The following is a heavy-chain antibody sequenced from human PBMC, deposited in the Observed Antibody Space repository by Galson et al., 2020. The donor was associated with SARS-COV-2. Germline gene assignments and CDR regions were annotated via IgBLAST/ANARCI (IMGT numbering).Heavy chain of an antibody. CDR3: AREIAGEFSDL. V-gene: IGHV1-3*01. J-gene: IGHJ4*02. CDR2: INPANGDT. Sequence: ASVKVSCKASGYTFTTYAMHWVRQAPGQRLEWMGWINPANGDTKYSQRFQGTVTITRDTSASTAYMQLSSLRSEDTAVYYCAREIAGEFSDLWGQGTLVTVSS. CDR1: GYTFTTYA. D-gene: IGHD3-16*01.